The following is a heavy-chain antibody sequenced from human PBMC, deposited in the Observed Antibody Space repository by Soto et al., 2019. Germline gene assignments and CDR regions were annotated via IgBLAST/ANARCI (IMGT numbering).Heavy chain of an antibody. CDR3: ASVYGWGIYDY. D-gene: IGHD3-10*01. CDR1: GYTFTSYG. Sequence: ASVKVSCKASGYTFTSYGISWVRQAPGQGLEWMGWISAYNGNTNYAQKLQGRVTMTTDTCTSTVYMEVSSLRSEDTAVYYCASVYGWGIYDYWGQGTLVTVSS. CDR2: ISAYNGNT. V-gene: IGHV1-18*01. J-gene: IGHJ4*02.